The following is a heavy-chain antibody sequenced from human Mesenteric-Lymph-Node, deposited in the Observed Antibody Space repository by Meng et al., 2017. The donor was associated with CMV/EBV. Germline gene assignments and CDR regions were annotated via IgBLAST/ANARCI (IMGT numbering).Heavy chain of an antibody. CDR2: IYFSGST. V-gene: IGHV4-39*07. D-gene: IGHD2-2*02. Sequence: GPLRLSCSVSGGSISSTNYYWGCVRQPPGEGLEWIGSIYFSGSTYYNPSLKSRVTMSVDTSKNQFSLRLSSVTAADTAVYYCARVGYCSSSTSCYRDAFDLWGQGTKVTVSS. CDR1: GGSISSTNYY. CDR3: ARVGYCSSSTSCYRDAFDL. J-gene: IGHJ3*01.